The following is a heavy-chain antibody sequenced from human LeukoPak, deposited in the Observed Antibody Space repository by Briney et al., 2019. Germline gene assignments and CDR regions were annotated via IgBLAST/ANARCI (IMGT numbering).Heavy chain of an antibody. D-gene: IGHD6-19*01. CDR2: ISYDGSNK. V-gene: IGHV3-30-3*02. CDR3: AKRIAVAGSGVGAFDI. CDR1: GFTFSSYA. Sequence: GGSLRLSCAASGFTFSSYAMHWVRQAPGKGLEWVAVISYDGSNKYYADSVKGRFTISRDNSKNTLYLQMNSLRAEDTAVYYCAKRIAVAGSGVGAFDIWGQGTMVTVSS. J-gene: IGHJ3*02.